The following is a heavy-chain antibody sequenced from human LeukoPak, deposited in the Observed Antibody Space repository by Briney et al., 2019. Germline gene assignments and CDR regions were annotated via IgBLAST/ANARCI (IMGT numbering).Heavy chain of an antibody. D-gene: IGHD6-19*01. V-gene: IGHV4-59*08. Sequence: SETLSLTCTVFGGSISSYYWSWIRQPPGKGLEWIGYIYYSGSTNYNPSLKSRVTISVDTSKNQFSLKLSSVTAADTAVYYCARLAVAGYYYYGMDVWGQGTTVTVSS. CDR1: GGSISSYY. CDR3: ARLAVAGYYYYGMDV. CDR2: IYYSGST. J-gene: IGHJ6*02.